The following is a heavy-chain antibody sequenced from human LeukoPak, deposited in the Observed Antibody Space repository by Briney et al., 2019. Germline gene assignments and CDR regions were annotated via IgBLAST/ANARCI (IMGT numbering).Heavy chain of an antibody. CDR2: IRYDGSNK. D-gene: IGHD6-19*01. V-gene: IGHV3-30*02. Sequence: GGSLRLSCAASGSTFSSYGMHWVRQAPGKGLEWVAFIRYDGSNKYYADSVKGRFTISRDNSKNTLYLQMNSLRAEDTAVYYCARDSRIAVAGYYYYYGMDVWGQGTTLTVSS. CDR3: ARDSRIAVAGYYYYYGMDV. CDR1: GSTFSSYG. J-gene: IGHJ6*02.